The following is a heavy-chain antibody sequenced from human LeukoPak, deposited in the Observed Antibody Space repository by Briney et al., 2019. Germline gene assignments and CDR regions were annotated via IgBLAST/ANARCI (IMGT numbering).Heavy chain of an antibody. J-gene: IGHJ3*02. Sequence: GGSLRLSCAASGFTFSSYAMHWVRQAPGKGLEWVAVISYDGSNKYYADSVKGRFTISRDNSKNTLYLQMNSLRAEDTAVYYWARGVRYYDAFDIWGQGTMVTVSS. CDR1: GFTFSSYA. D-gene: IGHD1-26*01. CDR3: ARGVRYYDAFDI. CDR2: ISYDGSNK. V-gene: IGHV3-30-3*01.